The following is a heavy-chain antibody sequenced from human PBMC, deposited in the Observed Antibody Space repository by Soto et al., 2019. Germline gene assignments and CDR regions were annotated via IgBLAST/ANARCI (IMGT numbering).Heavy chain of an antibody. CDR3: ARGSGGYDFWSGYYSRNYFDY. D-gene: IGHD3-3*01. CDR2: INAGNGNT. CDR1: GYTFTSYA. Sequence: QVQLVQSGAEVKKPGASVKVSCKASGYTFTSYAMHWVRQAPGQRLEWMGWINAGNGNTKYSQKFQGRVTITRDTSASTAYMELSSLISEDTAVYYCARGSGGYDFWSGYYSRNYFDYWGQGPLVTVSS. V-gene: IGHV1-3*01. J-gene: IGHJ4*02.